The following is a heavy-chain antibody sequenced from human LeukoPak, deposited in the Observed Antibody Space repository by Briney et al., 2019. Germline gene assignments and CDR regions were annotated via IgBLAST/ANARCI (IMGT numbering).Heavy chain of an antibody. V-gene: IGHV3-66*04. CDR3: ARHSTYYDYVWGSYRPYYFDY. CDR1: GFTVSSNY. Sequence: GGSLRLSCAASGFTVSSNYMSWVRQAPGKGLEWVSVIYSGGSTYYADSVKGRFTISRDNSKNTLYLQMDSLRAEDTAVYYCARHSTYYDYVWGSYRPYYFDYWGQGTLVTVSS. D-gene: IGHD3-16*02. J-gene: IGHJ4*02. CDR2: IYSGGST.